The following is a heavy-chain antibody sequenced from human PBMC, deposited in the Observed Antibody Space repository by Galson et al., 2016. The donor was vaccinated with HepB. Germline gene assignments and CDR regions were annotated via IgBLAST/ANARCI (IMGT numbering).Heavy chain of an antibody. D-gene: IGHD3-22*01. J-gene: IGHJ4*02. V-gene: IGHV5-51*01. CDR3: ARGSSGYYSPFDY. Sequence: QSGAEVKKPGESLKISCKGSGYSFPDHWIGWVRQMPGKGLEWMGIIYPGDSDTRYSPSFQGQVTTSADRSISTAYLQWSSLKASDTAIYYCARGSSGYYSPFDYWGQGTLVTVSS. CDR2: IYPGDSDT. CDR1: GYSFPDHW.